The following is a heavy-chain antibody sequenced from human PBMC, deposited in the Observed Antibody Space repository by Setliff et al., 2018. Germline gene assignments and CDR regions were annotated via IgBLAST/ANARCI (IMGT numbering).Heavy chain of an antibody. CDR3: ARQRHGGAGAHDY. CDR1: GGSFSGYY. CDR2: IIHSGST. Sequence: SETLSLTCAVYGGSFSGYYWSWIRQPPGKRLEWIGEIIHSGSTYYNPSLKSRVTISVDTSKNQFSLKLSSVTAADTAVYYCARQRHGGAGAHDYWGQGTLVTVSS. V-gene: IGHV4-34*09. D-gene: IGHD3-16*01. J-gene: IGHJ4*02.